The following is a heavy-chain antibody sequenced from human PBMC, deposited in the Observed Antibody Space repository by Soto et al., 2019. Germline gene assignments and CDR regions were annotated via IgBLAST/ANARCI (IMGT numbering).Heavy chain of an antibody. Sequence: PGGSLRLSCAASGFTFSSYEMNWVRQAPGKGLEWVSSISSGSAYIYYADSVKGRFTISRDNAKNSLYLQMNSLRADDTAVYYCASDPTNLKHSSGWYSWFDPWGQGTLVTVSS. J-gene: IGHJ5*02. CDR1: GFTFSSYE. V-gene: IGHV3-21*01. D-gene: IGHD6-19*01. CDR3: ASDPTNLKHSSGWYSWFDP. CDR2: ISSGSAYI.